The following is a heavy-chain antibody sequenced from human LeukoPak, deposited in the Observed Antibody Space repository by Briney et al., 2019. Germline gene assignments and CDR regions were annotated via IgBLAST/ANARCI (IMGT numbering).Heavy chain of an antibody. J-gene: IGHJ6*02. CDR2: ISYDETNT. D-gene: IGHD1-1*01. Sequence: GFLRLSCEASRSTFRTYGMHWVRQAPGKGLEWVPVISYDETNTYADSVQGRFTISRDNSKNTLYLQMDSLRAEDTAVYYCAKDGTTGAGAYYYGMDVWGQGTTVTVS. V-gene: IGHV3-30*18. CDR3: AKDGTTGAGAYYYGMDV. CDR1: RSTFRTYG.